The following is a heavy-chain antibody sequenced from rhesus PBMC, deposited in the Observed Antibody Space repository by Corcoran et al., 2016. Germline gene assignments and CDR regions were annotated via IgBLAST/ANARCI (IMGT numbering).Heavy chain of an antibody. CDR2: VCGSSGST. D-gene: IGHD1-1-1*01. CDR3: TRRGIAGIPFDY. J-gene: IGHJ4*01. Sequence: QVQLQESGPGLVKPSETLSLTCAVSGYSISSGYSWGWIRQPPGKELEYLGYVCGSSGSTYYNPSLKSRVTISKDTSKNQFSLKLTSVTAADTAFYYCTRRGIAGIPFDYWGQGVLVTVSS. V-gene: IGHV4-99*01. CDR1: GYSISSGYS.